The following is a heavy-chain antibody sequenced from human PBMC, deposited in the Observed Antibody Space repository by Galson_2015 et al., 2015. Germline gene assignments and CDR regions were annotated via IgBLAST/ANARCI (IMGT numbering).Heavy chain of an antibody. J-gene: IGHJ4*02. CDR2: ISYDGSNK. CDR1: GFTFSSYA. D-gene: IGHD6-6*01. Sequence: FLRLSCAASGFTFSSYAMHWVRQAPGKGLEWVAVISYDGSNKFYADSVKGRFTISRDNSKNTLYLQMNSLRPEDTAVYYCARVGGDIAARTWGYFDYWGQGTLVTVSS. V-gene: IGHV3-30-3*01. CDR3: ARVGGDIAARTWGYFDY.